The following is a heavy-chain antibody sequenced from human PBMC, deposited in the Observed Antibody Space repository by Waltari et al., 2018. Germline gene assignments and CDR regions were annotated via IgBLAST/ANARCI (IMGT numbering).Heavy chain of an antibody. D-gene: IGHD4-17*01. V-gene: IGHV4-39*07. CDR3: AANDFGDSH. Sequence: QLQLQESGPGVVKPSETLSLPCSVSGGSVSSSGYYWNWIRQPPGKGLEWIGSIYYSGSTYYNASLKSRVTISIDTPRNQFSLKIMSVTAADTAVYFCAANDFGDSHWGQGTLAIVSS. J-gene: IGHJ1*01. CDR2: IYYSGST. CDR1: GGSVSSSGYY.